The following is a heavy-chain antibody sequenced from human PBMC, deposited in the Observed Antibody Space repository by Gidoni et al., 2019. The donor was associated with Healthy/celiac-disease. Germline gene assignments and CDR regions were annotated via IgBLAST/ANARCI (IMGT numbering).Heavy chain of an antibody. J-gene: IGHJ6*02. V-gene: IGHV3-30*18. CDR3: AKDDLTGTTARVFGYYYYYGMDV. CDR1: GFTFSSYG. Sequence: QVQLVESGGGVVQPGRSLRLSCAASGFTFSSYGMHWVRQAPGKGLEWVAVISYDGSNKYYADSVKGRFTISRDNSKNTLYLQMNSLRAEDTAVYYCAKDDLTGTTARVFGYYYYYGMDVWGQGTTVTVSS. D-gene: IGHD1-7*01. CDR2: ISYDGSNK.